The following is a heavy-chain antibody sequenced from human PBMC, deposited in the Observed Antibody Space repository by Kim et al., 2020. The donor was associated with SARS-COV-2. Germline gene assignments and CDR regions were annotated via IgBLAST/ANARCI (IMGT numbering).Heavy chain of an antibody. V-gene: IGHV3-30*18. D-gene: IGHD3-9*01. CDR3: AKDWGPRYDILTGLGYVLTV. J-gene: IGHJ6*02. CDR2: ISYDESNK. Sequence: GGSLRLSCAASGFTFSIYGMHWVRQDPGKGLEWVAVISYDESNKYYADSVKGRFTISRDNSKNTLYLQMNSLRAEDTAVYYCAKDWGPRYDILTGLGYVLTVWGQGTTVTVSS. CDR1: GFTFSIYG.